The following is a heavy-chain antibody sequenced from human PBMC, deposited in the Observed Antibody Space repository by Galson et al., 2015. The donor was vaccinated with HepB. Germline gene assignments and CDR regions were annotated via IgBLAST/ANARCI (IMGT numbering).Heavy chain of an antibody. CDR2: IRSKAYGGTT. CDR1: GFTFGDYA. D-gene: IGHD3-3*01. J-gene: IGHJ4*02. CDR3: TREPPRYDFWSGYPDY. V-gene: IGHV3-49*03. Sequence: LRLSCAASGFTFGDYAMSWFRQAPGKGLEWVGFIRSKAYGGTTEYAASVKGRFTISRDDSKSIAYLQMNSLRTEDTAVYYCTREPPRYDFWSGYPDYWGQGTLVTVSS.